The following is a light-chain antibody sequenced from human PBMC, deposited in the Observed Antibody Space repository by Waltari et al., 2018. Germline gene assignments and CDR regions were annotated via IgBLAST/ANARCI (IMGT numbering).Light chain of an antibody. V-gene: IGKV1-5*01. CDR2: DAS. CDR3: QQYYSTPRT. CDR1: QGISRW. Sequence: DIQMTQSPSTLSASVGDRVTITCRASQGISRWLAWYQQKPGKPPKVLIYDASSLESGVPSRFSGSGSETEFTLVISNLQPDDVAVYYCQQYYSTPRTFGQGTKVEI. J-gene: IGKJ1*01.